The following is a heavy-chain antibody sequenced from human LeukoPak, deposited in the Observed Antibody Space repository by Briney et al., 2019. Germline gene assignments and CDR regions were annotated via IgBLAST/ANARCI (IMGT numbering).Heavy chain of an antibody. D-gene: IGHD3-22*01. CDR1: GFTFNDFN. V-gene: IGHV3-11*01. J-gene: IGHJ4*02. CDR2: ISSSGNTI. CDR3: ARDMYESSGYYYIGVDY. Sequence: GGSLSLSCAASGFTFNDFNMSWLRPAPGKGLVWVLYISSSGNTIYYADPVKSRLTISRQNDKNSLYLQMNNLRAEDTAVYYCARDMYESSGYYYIGVDYWGQGTLVTVSS.